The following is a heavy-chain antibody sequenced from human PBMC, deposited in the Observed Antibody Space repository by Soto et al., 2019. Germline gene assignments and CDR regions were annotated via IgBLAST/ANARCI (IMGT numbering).Heavy chain of an antibody. D-gene: IGHD5-12*01. V-gene: IGHV4-34*01. CDR2: INHSGST. Sequence: PSETLSLTCAVYGGSFSGYYWSCIRQPPGKGLEWIGEINHSGSTNYNPSLKSRVTISVDTSKNQFSLKLSSVTAADTAVYYCARPPRRGFHYNWFDPWGQGTLVTVSS. J-gene: IGHJ5*02. CDR3: ARPPRRGFHYNWFDP. CDR1: GGSFSGYY.